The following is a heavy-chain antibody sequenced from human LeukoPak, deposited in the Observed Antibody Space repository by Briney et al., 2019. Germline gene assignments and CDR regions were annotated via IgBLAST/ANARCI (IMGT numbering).Heavy chain of an antibody. CDR1: GFTFSNYW. Sequence: PGGSLRLSCAASGFTFSNYWMSWVRQAPGKGVEWVASIDQYGRAKYYVDSVRGRFTFSRDNTKNSLHLQMNSLRAEDTAVYYCARADSYGSILDYWGQGTRVIDSS. J-gene: IGHJ4*02. CDR3: ARADSYGSILDY. D-gene: IGHD5-18*01. CDR2: IDQYGRAK. V-gene: IGHV3-7*04.